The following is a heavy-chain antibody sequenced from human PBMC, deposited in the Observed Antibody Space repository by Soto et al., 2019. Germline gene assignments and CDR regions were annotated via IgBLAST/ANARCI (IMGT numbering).Heavy chain of an antibody. CDR3: AKEQGGRDGYYFDY. D-gene: IGHD2-15*01. CDR1: GFTFSSYG. J-gene: IGHJ4*02. Sequence: GGSLRLSCAASGFTFSSYGMHWVRQAPGKGLEWVAVISYDGSNKYYADSVKGRFTISRDNSKNTLYLQMNSLRAKDTAVYYCAKEQGGRDGYYFDYWGQGTLVTVPQ. CDR2: ISYDGSNK. V-gene: IGHV3-30*18.